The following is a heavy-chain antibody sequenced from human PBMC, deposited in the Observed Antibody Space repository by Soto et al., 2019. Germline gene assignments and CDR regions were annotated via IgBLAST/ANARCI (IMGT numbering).Heavy chain of an antibody. CDR3: ARDNGFCSGGSCYFDY. CDR2: IYYSGST. V-gene: IGHV4-59*01. Sequence: SETLSLTCTVSGGSISSYYWSWIRQPPGKGLEWIGYIYYSGSTNYNPSLKSRVTMSVDTSKNQFSLKLSSVTAADMAVYYCARDNGFCSGGSCYFDYWGQGTLVTVSS. CDR1: GGSISSYY. D-gene: IGHD2-15*01. J-gene: IGHJ4*02.